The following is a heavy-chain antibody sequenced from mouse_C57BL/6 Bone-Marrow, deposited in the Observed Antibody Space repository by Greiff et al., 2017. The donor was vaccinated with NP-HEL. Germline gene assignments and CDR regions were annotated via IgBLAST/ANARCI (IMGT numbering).Heavy chain of an antibody. CDR1: GYTFTSYW. CDR3: ARRYGNPRYFDV. Sequence: QVQLQQPGAELVRPGSSVKLSCKASGYTFTSYWMHWVKQRPIQGLEWIGNIDPSDSETHYNQKFKDKATLTVDKSSSTAYMQLSSLTSEDSAVYYCARRYGNPRYFDVWGTGTTVTVSS. D-gene: IGHD2-10*02. CDR2: IDPSDSET. V-gene: IGHV1-52*01. J-gene: IGHJ1*03.